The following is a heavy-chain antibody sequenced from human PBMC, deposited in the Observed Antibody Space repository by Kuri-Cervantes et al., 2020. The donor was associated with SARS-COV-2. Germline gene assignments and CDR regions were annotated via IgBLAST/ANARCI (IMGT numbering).Heavy chain of an antibody. D-gene: IGHD2-15*01. V-gene: IGHV3-64D*06. CDR2: ISSNGGST. Sequence: GGSLRLSCSASGFTFSSYAMHWVRQAPGKGLEYVSAISSNGGSTYYAGSVKGRFTISRENAKNSLYPQMSSLRAEDTAVYYCARGDLGYCSGGSCYNWFDPWGQGTLVTVSS. CDR1: GFTFSSYA. J-gene: IGHJ5*02. CDR3: ARGDLGYCSGGSCYNWFDP.